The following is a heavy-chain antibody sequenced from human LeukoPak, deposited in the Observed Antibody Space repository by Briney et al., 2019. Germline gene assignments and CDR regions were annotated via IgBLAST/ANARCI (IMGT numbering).Heavy chain of an antibody. CDR2: ISDTGGDT. CDR3: ARVIRYGSGNYYYFDY. V-gene: IGHV3-23*01. D-gene: IGHD3-10*01. J-gene: IGHJ4*02. Sequence: PGGSLRVSCAASGFTFSSYSMNWVRQAPGKGLEWVSDISDTGGDTYYADSVRGRFTISRDNFKNTLYLQMNSLRADDTAIYYCARVIRYGSGNYYYFDYWGQGTLVTVSS. CDR1: GFTFSSYS.